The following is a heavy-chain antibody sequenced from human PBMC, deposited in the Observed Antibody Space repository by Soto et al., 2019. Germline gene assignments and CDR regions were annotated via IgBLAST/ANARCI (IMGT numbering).Heavy chain of an antibody. J-gene: IGHJ4*02. CDR2: VSGTGGRA. D-gene: IGHD4-17*01. CDR1: LHSCSSSS. Sequence: GGRLRSSSETVLHSCSSSSTSWARKAPGRGLEWVSGVSGTGGRAYYAATVKGRVTISRDKSTNTLYLHMNSLRAEDTAVYHCARGSAYSDYDFEYWGQGT. CDR3: ARGSAYSDYDFEY. V-gene: IGHV3-23*01.